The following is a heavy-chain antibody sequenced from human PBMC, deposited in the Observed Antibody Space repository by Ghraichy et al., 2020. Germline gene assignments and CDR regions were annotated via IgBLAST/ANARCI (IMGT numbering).Heavy chain of an antibody. CDR3: AKGSHSGSYPYYFDY. J-gene: IGHJ4*02. V-gene: IGHV3-23*01. D-gene: IGHD1-26*01. Sequence: GGSLRLSCAASGFTFTNYAMSWVRQAPGQGLEWVSLISGSGDTTYYADSVKGRFTISRDNSKNTLYLQMNSLRAEDTAVYYCAKGSHSGSYPYYFDYWGQGTLVTVSS. CDR2: ISGSGDTT. CDR1: GFTFTNYA.